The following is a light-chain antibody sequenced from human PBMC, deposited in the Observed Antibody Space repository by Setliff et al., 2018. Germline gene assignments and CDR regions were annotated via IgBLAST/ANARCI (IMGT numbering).Light chain of an antibody. Sequence: QSVLTQPAAVSGSPGQSIAISCAGTSSDVGGYNYVSWYQQHPGKAPKLMIYEVTKRPSGVSDRSSGSKSGNTASLTISGLQAEDEADYYCLSYTGKTTHALFAGGTK. CDR3: LSYTGKTTHAL. J-gene: IGLJ2*01. CDR2: EVT. V-gene: IGLV2-14*01. CDR1: SSDVGGYNY.